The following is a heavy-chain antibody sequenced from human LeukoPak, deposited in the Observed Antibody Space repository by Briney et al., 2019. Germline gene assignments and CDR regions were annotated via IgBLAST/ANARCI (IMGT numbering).Heavy chain of an antibody. CDR3: ARHGRCSSTSCYVGPYAFDI. CDR2: IYYSGST. J-gene: IGHJ3*02. Sequence: SGTLTLTCAVSGGSISSSNWWSWVRQPPGKGLEWIGSIYYSGSTYYNPSLKSRVTISVDTSKNQFSLKLSSVTAADTAVYYCARHGRCSSTSCYVGPYAFDIWGQGTMVTVSS. V-gene: IGHV4-4*02. D-gene: IGHD2-2*01. CDR1: GGSISSSNW.